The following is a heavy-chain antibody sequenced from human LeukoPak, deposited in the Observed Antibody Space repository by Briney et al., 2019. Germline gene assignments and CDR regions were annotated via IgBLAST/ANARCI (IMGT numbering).Heavy chain of an antibody. V-gene: IGHV4-39*07. Sequence: SETLSLTCTVSGGSISSSSYYWGWIRQPPGKGLEWIGSIYYSGSTYYNPSLKSRVTISVDTSKNQFSLKLSSVTAADTAVYYCARDSHPSVEMATIYYFDYWGQGTLVTVSS. CDR2: IYYSGST. CDR1: GGSISSSSYY. CDR3: ARDSHPSVEMATIYYFDY. D-gene: IGHD5-24*01. J-gene: IGHJ4*02.